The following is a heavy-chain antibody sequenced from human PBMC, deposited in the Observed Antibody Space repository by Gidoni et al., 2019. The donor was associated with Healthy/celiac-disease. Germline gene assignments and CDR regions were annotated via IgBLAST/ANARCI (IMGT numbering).Heavy chain of an antibody. CDR1: GLTVSSYA. D-gene: IGHD2-15*01. J-gene: IGHJ4*02. V-gene: IGHV3-23*01. CDR2: ISGSGGSK. Sequence: EVQLLESGGGLVQHGGSLRLSCAASGLTVSSYAMSWVRQAPGKGLEWVSAISGSGGSKYYAGSVKGRFTISRDNSKNTLYLQMNSLRAEDTAVYYCASQYCSGGSCYSYYFDYWGQGTLVTVSS. CDR3: ASQYCSGGSCYSYYFDY.